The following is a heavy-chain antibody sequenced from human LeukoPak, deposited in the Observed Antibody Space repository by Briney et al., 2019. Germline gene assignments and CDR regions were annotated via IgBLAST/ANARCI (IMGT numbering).Heavy chain of an antibody. J-gene: IGHJ4*02. CDR3: ARVLRTFIVGATVGYDY. V-gene: IGHV1-18*01. Sequence: ASVKVSCKASGYTFTSYGISWVRQAPGQGLEWMGWISAYNGNTNYAQKLQGRVTMTTDTSTSTAYMELSSLRSEDTAVYYCARVLRTFIVGATVGYDYWGQGTLVTVS. CDR2: ISAYNGNT. D-gene: IGHD1-26*01. CDR1: GYTFTSYG.